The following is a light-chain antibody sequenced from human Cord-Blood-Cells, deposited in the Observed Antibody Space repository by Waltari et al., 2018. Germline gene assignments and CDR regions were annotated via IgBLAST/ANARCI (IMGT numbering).Light chain of an antibody. V-gene: IGKV3-20*01. CDR1: QSVSSSY. Sequence: EIVLTQSSGTLSLSPGERATLSCRASQSVSSSYLAWYQQTPGQAPRLLIYGASSRATGIPDRFSGSGSGTDFTLTISRLEPEDFALYYCQQYGSSPPLTFDGGTKVEIK. J-gene: IGKJ4*01. CDR3: QQYGSSPPLT. CDR2: GAS.